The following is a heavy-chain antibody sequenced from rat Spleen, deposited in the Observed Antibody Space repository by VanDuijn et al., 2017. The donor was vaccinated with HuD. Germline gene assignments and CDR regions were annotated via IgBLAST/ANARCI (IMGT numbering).Heavy chain of an antibody. D-gene: IGHD1-6*01. CDR2: INCAGST. V-gene: IGHV3-3*01. CDR1: GYSITSSYR. J-gene: IGHJ3*01. Sequence: EVQLQESGPGLVKPSQSLSLTCSVTGYSITSSYRWNWIRKFPGNKLEWMGYINCAGSTNYNPSLKSRISITRDTSKNQFFLQVNSVTTEDTATYYCARLNVYYGSNANWFAYWGQGTLVTVSS. CDR3: ARLNVYYGSNANWFAY.